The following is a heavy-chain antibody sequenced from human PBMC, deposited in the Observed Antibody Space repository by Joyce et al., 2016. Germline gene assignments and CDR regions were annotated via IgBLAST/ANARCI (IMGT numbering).Heavy chain of an antibody. CDR3: EAYYFDSSGYSTTDY. J-gene: IGHJ4*02. V-gene: IGHV3-30*03. Sequence: QVRLVQSGGGVVQPGRSLRLSCAGSGFTFSNYGLHWVRQSPGKGLEWVAVISYAGTAKFYADSVRGRFTISRDNSKNILYLQMNSLRAEDTAVYYCEAYYFDSSGYSTTDYWGQGTVVTVSS. CDR1: GFTFSNYG. D-gene: IGHD3-22*01. CDR2: ISYAGTAK.